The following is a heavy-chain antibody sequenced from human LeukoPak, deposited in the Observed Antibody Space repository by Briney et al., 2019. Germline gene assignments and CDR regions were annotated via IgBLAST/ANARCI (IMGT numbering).Heavy chain of an antibody. CDR3: ATGASKVTTDFANH. J-gene: IGHJ1*01. V-gene: IGHV5-10-1*01. Sequence: GESLKISCNGSGYXFTNYWISWVRQMPGKGLEWMGRIDPSDSYTKYSPSFEGHVTISVDKSISTAFLQWNSLKASDSAMYYCATGASKVTTDFANHWGQGTQVAVSS. CDR1: GYXFTNYW. D-gene: IGHD4-17*01. CDR2: IDPSDSYT.